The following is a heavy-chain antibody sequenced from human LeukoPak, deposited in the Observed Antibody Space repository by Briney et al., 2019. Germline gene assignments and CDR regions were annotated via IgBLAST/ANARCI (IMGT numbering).Heavy chain of an antibody. CDR2: INPNSGGT. CDR3: ARLLFDGDYVALDY. CDR1: GYTFTGYY. V-gene: IGHV1-2*02. Sequence: ASVKVSCKASGYTFTGYYMHWVRQAPGQGLEWMGWINPNSGGTNYAQKFQGRVTMTRDTSISTAYMELSRLRSDDTAVYYCARLLFDGDYVALDYWGQGTLVTVSS. J-gene: IGHJ4*02. D-gene: IGHD4-17*01.